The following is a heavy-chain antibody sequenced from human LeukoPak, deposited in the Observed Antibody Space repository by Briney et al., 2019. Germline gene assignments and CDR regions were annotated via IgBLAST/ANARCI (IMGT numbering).Heavy chain of an antibody. Sequence: SETLSLTCTVSGGSISTYYWNWIRQPPGKGLEWIGYIYHSGSTNYNPSLKSRVTISVDTSKNQFSLKLSSVTAADTAVYYCARDSYGYLWGQGTLVTVSS. CDR1: GGSISTYY. D-gene: IGHD5-18*01. J-gene: IGHJ4*02. CDR2: IYHSGST. CDR3: ARDSYGYL. V-gene: IGHV4-59*01.